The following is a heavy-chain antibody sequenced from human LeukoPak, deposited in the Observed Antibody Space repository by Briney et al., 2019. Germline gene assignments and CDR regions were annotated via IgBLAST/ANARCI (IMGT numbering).Heavy chain of an antibody. CDR1: GGSIGIFY. V-gene: IGHV4-59*01. CDR3: VRGMGLHEQWLVLNY. Sequence: SETLSLTCTVSGGSIGIFYWSWIRQPPGKGLEWIGAIYYSGSTSYNPSLKSGVTMSLDTSRSQSSLNLSSVTAADTAVYYCVRGMGLHEQWLVLNYWGQGNLVTVSS. CDR2: IYYSGST. J-gene: IGHJ4*02. D-gene: IGHD6-19*01.